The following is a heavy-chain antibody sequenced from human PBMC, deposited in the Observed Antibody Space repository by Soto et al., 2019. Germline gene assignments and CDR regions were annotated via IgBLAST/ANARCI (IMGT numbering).Heavy chain of an antibody. CDR2: IWYDGSNK. D-gene: IGHD5-12*01. CDR3: ARGCGDGYNWGYTY. CDR1: GFTFSSYW. J-gene: IGHJ4*02. Sequence: SLRLSCAASGFTFSSYWMSWVRQAPGKGLEWVAVIWYDGSNKYYADSVKGRFTISRDNAKNTLYLQMNSLRAEDTAVYYCARGCGDGYNWGYTYWGQGTLVTVSS. V-gene: IGHV3-33*08.